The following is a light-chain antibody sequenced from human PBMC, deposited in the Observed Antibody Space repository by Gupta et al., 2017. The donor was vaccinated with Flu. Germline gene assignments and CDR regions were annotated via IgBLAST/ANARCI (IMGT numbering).Light chain of an antibody. CDR1: LSTIGRHD. CDR2: GGH. CDR3: ATWDDDLDGMI. V-gene: IGLV1-44*01. J-gene: IGLJ2*01. Sequence: QSVLTQPPSTSGTPGHSVTISCSGHLSTIGRHDVTWNPHLPGTAPKLLIYGGHLRPSGVPARFSGSKSGTSASLAISGLQSEDEGSYFCATWDDDLDGMIFGGGTNVTV.